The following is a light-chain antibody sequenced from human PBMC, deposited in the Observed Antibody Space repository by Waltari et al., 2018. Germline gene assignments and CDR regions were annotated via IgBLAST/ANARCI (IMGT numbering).Light chain of an antibody. J-gene: IGKJ2*01. CDR3: QQYGSSPPYT. CDR1: QSVNSNY. Sequence: EIVLTQSPGTLSLSPGERATLSCRASQSVNSNYLAWYQQKPGQAPRLLIYGASSRATGSPDRFSGSGSGTDFIFTISRLEPEDFAVYYCQQYGSSPPYTFGQGTKLEIK. V-gene: IGKV3-20*01. CDR2: GAS.